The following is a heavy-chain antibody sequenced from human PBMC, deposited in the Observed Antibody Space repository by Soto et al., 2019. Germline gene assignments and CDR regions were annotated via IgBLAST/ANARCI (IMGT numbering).Heavy chain of an antibody. CDR3: AKSIAARPPFGMDV. Sequence: GGSLRLSCAASGFTFSSYAMSWVRQAPGKGLEWVSAISGSGGSTYYADSVKGRFTISRDNSKDTLYLQMNSLRAEDTAVYYCAKSIAARPPFGMDVWGQGTTVTVSS. D-gene: IGHD6-6*01. CDR1: GFTFSSYA. J-gene: IGHJ6*02. V-gene: IGHV3-23*01. CDR2: ISGSGGST.